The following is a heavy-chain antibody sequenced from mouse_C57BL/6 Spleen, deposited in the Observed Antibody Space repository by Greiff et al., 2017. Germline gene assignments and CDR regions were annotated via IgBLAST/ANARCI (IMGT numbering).Heavy chain of an antibody. CDR3: ARGLCRYAMDY. V-gene: IGHV5-17*01. J-gene: IGHJ4*01. D-gene: IGHD3-1*01. CDR1: GFTFSDYG. CDR2: ISSGSSTI. Sequence: EVNLVESGGGLVKPGGSLKLSCAASGFTFSDYGMHWVRQAPEKGLEWVAYISSGSSTIYYADTVKGRVTISRDNAKNTLFLQLTSLRSEDKAMYYCARGLCRYAMDYWGQGTSVTVSS.